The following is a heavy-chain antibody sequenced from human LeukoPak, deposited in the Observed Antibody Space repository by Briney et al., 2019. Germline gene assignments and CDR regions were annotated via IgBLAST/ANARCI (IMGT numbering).Heavy chain of an antibody. CDR2: IIPIFGTA. CDR3: VRGGGIAALSNWFDP. D-gene: IGHD6-6*01. V-gene: IGHV1-69*13. Sequence: SVKVSCKASGGTFSSYAISWVRQAPGQGLEWMGGIIPIFGTANYAQKFQGRVTITADESTSTAYMELSSLRSEDTAVYYCVRGGGIAALSNWFDPWGQGTLVTVSS. CDR1: GGTFSSYA. J-gene: IGHJ5*02.